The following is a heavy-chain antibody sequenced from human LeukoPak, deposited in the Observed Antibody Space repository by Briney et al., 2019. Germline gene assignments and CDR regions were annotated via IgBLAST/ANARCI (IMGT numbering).Heavy chain of an antibody. Sequence: RASVKVSCKASGYTFTGYYMHWVRQAPGQGLEWMGWINPNSGGTNYAQKFQGRVTMTRDTSISTAYMELSSLRSEDTAVYYCARAYSSSPPYPHYWGQGTLVTVSS. CDR2: INPNSGGT. V-gene: IGHV1-2*02. J-gene: IGHJ4*02. CDR1: GYTFTGYY. D-gene: IGHD6-6*01. CDR3: ARAYSSSPPYPHY.